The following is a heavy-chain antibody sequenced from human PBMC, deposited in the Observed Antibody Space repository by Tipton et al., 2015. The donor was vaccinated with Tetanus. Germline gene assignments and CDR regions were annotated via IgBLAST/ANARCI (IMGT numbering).Heavy chain of an antibody. V-gene: IGHV4-30-4*01. CDR3: ARAAGFLGLTHDF. J-gene: IGHJ4*02. D-gene: IGHD2/OR15-2a*01. Sequence: LRLSCVASGFTFSDHYMSWIRKPPGKDLEWIGYIYQTGTTYYNPSLKGRVTISMDRSNTQFSLGLDSLTAADTAVYYCARAAGFLGLTHDFWGRGTLVSVSS. CDR1: GFTFSDHY. CDR2: IYQTGTT.